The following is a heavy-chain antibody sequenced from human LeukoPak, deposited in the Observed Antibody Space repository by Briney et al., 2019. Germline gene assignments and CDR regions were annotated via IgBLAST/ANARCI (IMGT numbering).Heavy chain of an antibody. CDR2: SYSGGNA. Sequence: SETLSLTCTVSGASTSAYYWSWIRQPPGKGLEWIGYSYSGGNANYNPSLKSRVTISIDTSENQFSLRLTSVTAADTAVYYCARAPNFDILTGYYFDYWGQGTLVTVSS. J-gene: IGHJ4*02. V-gene: IGHV4-59*01. D-gene: IGHD3-9*01. CDR3: ARAPNFDILTGYYFDY. CDR1: GASTSAYY.